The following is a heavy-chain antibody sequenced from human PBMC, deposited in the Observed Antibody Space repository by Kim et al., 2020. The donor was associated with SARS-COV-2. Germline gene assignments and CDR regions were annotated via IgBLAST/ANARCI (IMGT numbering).Heavy chain of an antibody. Sequence: GGSLRLSCAASGFTFSSYSMNWVRQAPGKGLEWVSSISSSSSSYIYYADSVKGRFTISRDNAKNSLYLQMNSLRAEDTAVYYCARDGGRGSGYGYYYYYMDVWGKGTTVTVSS. V-gene: IGHV3-21*01. CDR1: GFTFSSYS. CDR3: ARDGGRGSGYGYYYYYMDV. CDR2: ISSSSSSYI. D-gene: IGHD5-12*01. J-gene: IGHJ6*03.